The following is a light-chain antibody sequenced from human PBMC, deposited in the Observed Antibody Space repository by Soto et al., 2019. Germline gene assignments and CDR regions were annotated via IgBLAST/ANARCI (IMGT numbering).Light chain of an antibody. Sequence: EIVMTQSPATLAGSPGETVTLSCRASQSLSDNLAWYQQKPGQAPRLLIFRASTRATGVPARFSGRGSGTEFTLTISGLQSEDFAVYHCQQYSKWPPRTFGPGTKVEIK. V-gene: IGKV3-15*01. J-gene: IGKJ1*01. CDR1: QSLSDN. CDR3: QQYSKWPPRT. CDR2: RAS.